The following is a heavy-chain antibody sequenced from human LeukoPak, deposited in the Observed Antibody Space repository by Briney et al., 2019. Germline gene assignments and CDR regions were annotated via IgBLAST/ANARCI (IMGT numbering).Heavy chain of an antibody. V-gene: IGHV1-69*13. Sequence: SVKVSCKASGYTFTSYGIGWLRQAPGQGLEWMGGIIPIFGTANYAQKFQGRVTITADESTSTAYMELSSLRSEDTAVYYCARDKVYVAGSLYYYGMDVWGQGTTVTVSS. CDR3: ARDKVYVAGSLYYYGMDV. J-gene: IGHJ6*02. CDR2: IIPIFGTA. CDR1: GYTFTSYG. D-gene: IGHD6-19*01.